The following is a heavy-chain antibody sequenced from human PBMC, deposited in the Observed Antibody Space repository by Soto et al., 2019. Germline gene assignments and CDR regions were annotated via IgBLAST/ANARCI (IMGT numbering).Heavy chain of an antibody. Sequence: GGSLRLSCAAAGFTFSSYAMIWVRQAPGKGLEWVANIKQDGSEKYYVDSVKGRFTISRDNAKNSLYLQMNSLRAEDTAVYYCARSAIFGVVNIPPIWGQGTLVTVSS. V-gene: IGHV3-7*03. CDR2: IKQDGSEK. J-gene: IGHJ4*02. CDR3: ARSAIFGVVNIPPI. D-gene: IGHD3-3*01. CDR1: GFTFSSYA.